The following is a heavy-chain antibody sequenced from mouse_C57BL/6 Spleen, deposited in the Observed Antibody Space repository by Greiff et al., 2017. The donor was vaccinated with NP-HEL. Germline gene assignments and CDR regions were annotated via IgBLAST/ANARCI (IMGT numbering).Heavy chain of an antibody. CDR2: IDPENGDT. CDR1: GFNIKDDY. CDR3: TTTVVATDY. Sequence: EVQLQESGAELVRPGASVKLSCTASGFNIKDDYMHWVKQRPEQGLEWIGWIDPENGDTEYASKFQGKATITADTSSNTAYLQLSSLTSEDTAVYYCTTTVVATDYWGQGTTLTVSS. D-gene: IGHD1-1*01. J-gene: IGHJ2*01. V-gene: IGHV14-4*01.